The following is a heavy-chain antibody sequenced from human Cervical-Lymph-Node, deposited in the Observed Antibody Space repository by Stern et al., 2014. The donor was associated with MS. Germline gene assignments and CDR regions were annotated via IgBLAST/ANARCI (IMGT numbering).Heavy chain of an antibody. J-gene: IGHJ4*02. CDR3: ARGGAVVPAAMQNY. D-gene: IGHD2-2*01. CDR1: GYTFTGYY. V-gene: IGHV1-2*02. Sequence: VQLVESGPEVKKPGASVKVSCKASGYTFTGYYLHWVRQAPGQGLEWMGWINPYSGATNYAQNSQGRGTMTRDTRTSTGPMALSRLRSDGTGVYYCARGGAVVPAAMQNYWGQGTLVTVSS. CDR2: INPYSGAT.